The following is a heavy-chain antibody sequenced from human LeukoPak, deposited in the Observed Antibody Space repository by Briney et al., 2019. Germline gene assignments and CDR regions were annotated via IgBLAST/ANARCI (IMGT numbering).Heavy chain of an antibody. CDR3: ARDPSYYDSSGDDY. D-gene: IGHD3-22*01. J-gene: IGHJ4*02. CDR1: GFTISSYS. V-gene: IGHV3-21*01. CDR2: ISSSSSYI. Sequence: GGSLRLSCAASGFTISSYSMNWVRQAPGKGLEWVSSISSSSSYIYYADSVKGRFTISRDNAKNSLYLQMNSLRAEDTAVYYCARDPSYYDSSGDDYWGQGTLVTVSS.